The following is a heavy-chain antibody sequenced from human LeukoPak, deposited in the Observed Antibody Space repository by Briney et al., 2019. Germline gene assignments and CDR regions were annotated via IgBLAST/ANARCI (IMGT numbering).Heavy chain of an antibody. J-gene: IGHJ6*02. V-gene: IGHV1-24*01. CDR1: GYTLTELS. Sequence: ASVKVSCKVSGYTLTELSMHWVRQAPGKGLEWMGGFDPEDGETLYAQRFQGRVTMTNDTSTDTVYMELSSLKSEDTAVYYCAAPSGSFLGYYYGMDVWGQGTTVTVSS. D-gene: IGHD1-26*01. CDR2: FDPEDGET. CDR3: AAPSGSFLGYYYGMDV.